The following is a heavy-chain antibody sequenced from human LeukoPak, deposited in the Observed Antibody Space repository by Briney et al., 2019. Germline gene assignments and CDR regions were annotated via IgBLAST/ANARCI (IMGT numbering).Heavy chain of an antibody. V-gene: IGHV3-74*01. Sequence: GGSLRLSCAASGFTFSSYWMHWVRQAPGKGLVWVSRINSDGSSTSYADSVKGRFTISRDNSKNTLYLQMNSLRTEDTAVYYCAKDRDGDWAVDYWGHGTLVIVSS. CDR1: GFTFSSYW. J-gene: IGHJ4*01. CDR2: INSDGSST. CDR3: AKDRDGDWAVDY. D-gene: IGHD4-17*01.